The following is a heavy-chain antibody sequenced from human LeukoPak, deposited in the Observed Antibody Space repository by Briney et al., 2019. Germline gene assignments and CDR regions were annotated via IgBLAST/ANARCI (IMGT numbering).Heavy chain of an antibody. CDR1: GGSISSGGFY. J-gene: IGHJ4*02. CDR3: ARDRDGYNFYLDY. V-gene: IGHV4-31*03. CDR2: IYYSGST. D-gene: IGHD5-24*01. Sequence: RSETLSLTCTVSGGSISSGGFYWSWIRQHPGKGLEWIGYIYYSGSTYYNPSLKSRVTISVDTSKNQLSLKLSSVTAADTAVYYCARDRDGYNFYLDYWGQGTLVSVSS.